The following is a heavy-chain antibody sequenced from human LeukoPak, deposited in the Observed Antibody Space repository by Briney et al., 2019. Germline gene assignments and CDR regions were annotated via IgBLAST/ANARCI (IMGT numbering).Heavy chain of an antibody. V-gene: IGHV1-2*02. CDR1: GYTFTGHY. CDR2: ISPNSGGT. J-gene: IGHJ4*02. D-gene: IGHD1-14*01. CDR3: ATNPVPYNQSPLGSFDY. Sequence: GASVKVSCKASGYTFTGHYMHWVRQAPGQGLEWMGWISPNSGGTNYAQEFQGRVSMTGDTSISTVYMELSMLTSDDTAVYYCATNPVPYNQSPLGSFDYWGQGALVTVSS.